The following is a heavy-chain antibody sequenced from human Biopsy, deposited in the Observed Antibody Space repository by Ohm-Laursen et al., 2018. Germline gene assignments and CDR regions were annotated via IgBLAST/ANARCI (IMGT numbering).Heavy chain of an antibody. CDR1: GFTFSDYA. D-gene: IGHD2-2*02. CDR2: ISGSGGNT. V-gene: IGHV3-23*01. J-gene: IGHJ4*02. CDR3: AKGGYCTTSSCYMDLDY. Sequence: RLSCAASGFTFSDYAMNWVRQAPGKGLEWVSTISGSGGNTYYADSVRGRFTVSRDGSKSTLYLQMSSLSAEDTAFYYCAKGGYCTTSSCYMDLDYWGQGTLVTVSS.